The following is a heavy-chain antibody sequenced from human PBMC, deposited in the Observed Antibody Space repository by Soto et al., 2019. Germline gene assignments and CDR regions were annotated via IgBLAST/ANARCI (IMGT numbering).Heavy chain of an antibody. CDR2: IYPSDSDT. V-gene: IGHV5-51*01. CDR1: GYRFSNYW. J-gene: IGHJ3*02. Sequence: GESLKISCKGSGYRFSNYWIAWVRQMPGKGLEWMGIIYPSDSDTRYSPSFQGQVTFSADKSVGTAFLQWTSLKASDTAMYYCARTADSSSPFDAFDIWGQGTMVTVSS. D-gene: IGHD6-13*01. CDR3: ARTADSSSPFDAFDI.